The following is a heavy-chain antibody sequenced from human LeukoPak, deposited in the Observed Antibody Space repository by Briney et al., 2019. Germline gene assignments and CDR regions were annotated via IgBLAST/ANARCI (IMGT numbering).Heavy chain of an antibody. D-gene: IGHD2-2*01. CDR3: ARIDNCSSTSCYLNWFDP. V-gene: IGHV4-39*01. Sequence: SETLSLTCTVSGGSISSSSYYWGWIRQPPGKGLEWIGSIYYSGSTYYNPSFKSRVTISVDTSKNQFSLKLSSVTAADTAVYYCARIDNCSSTSCYLNWFDPWGQGTLVTVSS. CDR1: GGSISSSSYY. J-gene: IGHJ5*02. CDR2: IYYSGST.